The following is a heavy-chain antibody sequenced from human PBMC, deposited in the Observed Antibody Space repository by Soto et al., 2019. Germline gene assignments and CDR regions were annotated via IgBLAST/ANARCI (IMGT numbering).Heavy chain of an antibody. J-gene: IGHJ5*02. V-gene: IGHV3-48*02. CDR3: AREEGMVYANVNWFDP. D-gene: IGHD2-8*01. CDR2: ISSSSSTI. Sequence: GGSLRLSCAASGFTFSSYSMNWVSQAPGKGLEWVSYISSSSSTIYYADSVKGRFTISRDNAKNSLYLQMNSLRDEDTAVYYCAREEGMVYANVNWFDPWGQGTLVTVSS. CDR1: GFTFSSYS.